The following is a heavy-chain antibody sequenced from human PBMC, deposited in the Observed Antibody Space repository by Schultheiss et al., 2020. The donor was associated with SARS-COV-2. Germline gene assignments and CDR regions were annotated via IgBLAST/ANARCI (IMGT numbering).Heavy chain of an antibody. J-gene: IGHJ4*02. CDR3: ARNNISHLLEIDY. V-gene: IGHV4-59*12. CDR2: IYYSGST. Sequence: SETLSLTCTVSGGSISSYYWSWIRQPPGKGLEWIGYIYYSGSTYYNPSLKSRVTISVDTSKNQFSLKLSSVTAADTAVYYCARNNISHLLEIDYWGQGTLVTVSS. D-gene: IGHD1-1*01. CDR1: GGSISSYY.